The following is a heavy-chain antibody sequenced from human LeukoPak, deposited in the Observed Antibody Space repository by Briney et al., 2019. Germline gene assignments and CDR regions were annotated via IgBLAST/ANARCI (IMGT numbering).Heavy chain of an antibody. CDR2: IYSTGNT. CDR3: ARDSYSYGYGGFDY. J-gene: IGHJ4*02. CDR1: GGSISSGDRY. V-gene: IGHV4-30-4*01. D-gene: IGHD5-18*01. Sequence: PSQTLSLTCTVSGGSISSGDRYWSWIRQSPGKGLEWIGYIYSTGNTYYNSSLKSRVIISVDTSKNQFSLELSSVTAADTAVYYCARDSYSYGYGGFDYWGQGILVTVSS.